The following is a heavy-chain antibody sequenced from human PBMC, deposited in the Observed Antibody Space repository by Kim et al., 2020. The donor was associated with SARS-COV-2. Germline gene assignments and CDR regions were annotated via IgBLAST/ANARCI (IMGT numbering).Heavy chain of an antibody. J-gene: IGHJ5*02. D-gene: IGHD6-13*01. V-gene: IGHV3-23*01. CDR1: FNFSTFA. Sequence: GGSLRLSCAASFNFSTFAMSWVRQAPGKGLEWVSAIGGSGGSTYYADSVKGRFTISRDNPKNTLYLQMNSLRADDTAVYFCANSLAAPGTWGQGTLVTVS. CDR3: ANSLAAPGT. CDR2: IGGSGGST.